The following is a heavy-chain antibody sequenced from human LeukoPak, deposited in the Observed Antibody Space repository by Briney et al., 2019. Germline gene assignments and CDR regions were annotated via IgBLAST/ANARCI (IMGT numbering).Heavy chain of an antibody. CDR1: GFTFSSYG. D-gene: IGHD3-3*01. CDR3: AKEEAGYDFWSGYPDY. Sequence: GGSLRLSCAASGFTFSSYGVHWVRQAPGKGLEWVAVISYDGSNKYYADSVKGRFTISRDNSKNTLYLQMNSLRAEDTAVYYCAKEEAGYDFWSGYPDYWGQGTLVTVSS. CDR2: ISYDGSNK. V-gene: IGHV3-30*18. J-gene: IGHJ4*02.